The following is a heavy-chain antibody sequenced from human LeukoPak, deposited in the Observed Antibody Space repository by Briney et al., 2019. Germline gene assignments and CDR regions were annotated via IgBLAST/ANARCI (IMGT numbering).Heavy chain of an antibody. V-gene: IGHV3-23*01. CDR2: ISGSGGST. J-gene: IGHJ4*02. Sequence: GGSLRLSCAASGFTFSSYGMSWVRQAPGKGLEWVSVISGSGGSTYYADSVKGRFTISRDNAKNSLYLQMNSLRAEDTAVYYCARDPRIRHFDYWGQGTLVTVSS. CDR3: ARDPRIRHFDY. CDR1: GFTFSSYG. D-gene: IGHD5-18*01.